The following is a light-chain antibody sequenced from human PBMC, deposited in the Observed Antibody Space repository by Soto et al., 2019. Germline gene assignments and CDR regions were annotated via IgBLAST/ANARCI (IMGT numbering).Light chain of an antibody. CDR2: DAS. CDR3: QQYNILST. Sequence: DIQMTQSPSTLSASVGDRVTITCRASQSIRYWLAWYQHKPGKAPKLLIYDASTLESGVPTRFSGSGSGTEFTLTISSLHPEDFATYYCQQYNILSTFGQGTKVEI. V-gene: IGKV1-5*01. CDR1: QSIRYW. J-gene: IGKJ1*01.